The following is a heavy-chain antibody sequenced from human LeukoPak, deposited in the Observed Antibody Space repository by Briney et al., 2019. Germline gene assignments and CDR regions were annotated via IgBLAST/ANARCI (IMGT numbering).Heavy chain of an antibody. CDR1: GYSSTDSW. CDR3: ARRSVNTAFDY. V-gene: IGHV5-51*01. Sequence: GESLKISCNGSGYSSTDSWIAWVRHMSGQGLEWMGIIYPDDSDTTYSPSFQGQVIISADRSINTAYLHWSSVKASDTAVYYCARRSVNTAFDYWGQGTLVTVSS. CDR2: IYPDDSDT. D-gene: IGHD1/OR15-1a*01. J-gene: IGHJ4*02.